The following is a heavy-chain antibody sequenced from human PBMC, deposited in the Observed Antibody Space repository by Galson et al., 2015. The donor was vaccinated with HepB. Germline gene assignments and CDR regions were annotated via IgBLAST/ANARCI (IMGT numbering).Heavy chain of an antibody. CDR2: IKQDGSEK. CDR1: GFIFSSYW. D-gene: IGHD5-12*01. CDR3: ARERATFDY. Sequence: SLRLSCAASGFIFSSYWMNWVRQAPGKGLEWVANIKQDGSEKYYVDSVKGRFTISRDNAKNSLYLRMNSLRVEDTAVYYCARERATFDYWGQGTLVTVSS. J-gene: IGHJ4*02. V-gene: IGHV3-7*01.